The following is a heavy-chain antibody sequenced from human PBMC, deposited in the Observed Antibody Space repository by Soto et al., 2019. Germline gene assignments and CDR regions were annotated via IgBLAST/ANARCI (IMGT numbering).Heavy chain of an antibody. J-gene: IGHJ5*02. CDR2: IIPLFGTT. V-gene: IGHV1-69*13. CDR1: GGTFSRHA. Sequence: SVKVSCKTSGGTFSRHAINCVRQAPGQGLEWMGGIIPLFGTTNYAQKFKGRVTISADESTSTAYMELSSLTSEDAAVYYCARPGINGSSWYLSFDPLCQGPLSALSS. CDR3: ARPGINGSSWYLSFDP. D-gene: IGHD6-13*01.